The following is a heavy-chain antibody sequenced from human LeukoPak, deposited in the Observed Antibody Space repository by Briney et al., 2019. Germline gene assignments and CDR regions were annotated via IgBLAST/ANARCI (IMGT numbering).Heavy chain of an antibody. CDR3: ASVTGLSCQLDY. D-gene: IGHD5/OR15-5a*01. V-gene: IGHV5-51*01. CDR2: IYLGDSDT. J-gene: IGHJ4*02. Sequence: AGESLKISCKGSGYSFTNYWIAWVGPMPGKGLEWMGIIYLGDSDTRYSPSFQGQVTGSADKSISTAYLQWSSLKASDTAMYYCASVTGLSCQLDYWGQGTLVTVSS. CDR1: GYSFTNYW.